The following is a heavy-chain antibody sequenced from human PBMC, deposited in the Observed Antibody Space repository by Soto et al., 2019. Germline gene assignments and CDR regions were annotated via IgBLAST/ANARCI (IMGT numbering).Heavy chain of an antibody. CDR3: ARVHRIAAAGTFDY. Sequence: PGGSLRLSCAASGFTFSSYAMHWVRQAPGKGREWVAVISYDGSNKYYADSVKGRFTISRDNSKNTLYLQMNSLRAEDTAVYYFARVHRIAAAGTFDYWGQGTLVTVSS. CDR1: GFTFSSYA. D-gene: IGHD6-13*01. CDR2: ISYDGSNK. V-gene: IGHV3-30-3*01. J-gene: IGHJ4*02.